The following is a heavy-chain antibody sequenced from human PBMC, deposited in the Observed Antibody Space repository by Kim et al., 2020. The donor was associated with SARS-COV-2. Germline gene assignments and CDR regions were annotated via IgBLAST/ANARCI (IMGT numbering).Heavy chain of an antibody. D-gene: IGHD3-22*01. CDR1: GYSFTSYW. V-gene: IGHV5-51*01. Sequence: GESLKISCKGSGYSFTSYWIGWVRQMPGKGLEWMGIIYPGDSDTRYSPSFQGQVTISADKSISTAYLQWSSLKASDTAMYYCARVAHYYDSSGYRYYFDYWGQGTLGTLSS. CDR3: ARVAHYYDSSGYRYYFDY. CDR2: IYPGDSDT. J-gene: IGHJ4*02.